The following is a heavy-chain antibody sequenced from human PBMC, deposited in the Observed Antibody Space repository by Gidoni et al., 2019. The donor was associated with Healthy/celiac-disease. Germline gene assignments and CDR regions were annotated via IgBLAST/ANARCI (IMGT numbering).Heavy chain of an antibody. D-gene: IGHD6-13*01. Sequence: EVQLVESGGGVVQPGGSLRLSCAASGFPFDDDAMHWVRQAPGKGLEWVSLISGDGGSTYYADSVKGRFTISRDNSKNSLYLQMNSLRTEDTALYYCAKDIIAAGDSVGYWGQGTLVTVSS. CDR3: AKDIIAAGDSVGY. CDR1: GFPFDDDA. V-gene: IGHV3-43*02. J-gene: IGHJ4*02. CDR2: ISGDGGST.